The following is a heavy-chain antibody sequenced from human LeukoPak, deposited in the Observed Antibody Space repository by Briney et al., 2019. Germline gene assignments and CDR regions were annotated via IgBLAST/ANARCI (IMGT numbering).Heavy chain of an antibody. J-gene: IGHJ1*01. V-gene: IGHV4-59*08. CDR3: ARVDYGSGSYYPTEYFQH. Sequence: PSETLSLTCTVSGGSISSYCWGWIRQPPGKGLEWIGYIYYSGSTNYNPSLKSRVTISVDTSKNQFSLKLSSVTAADTAVYYCARVDYGSGSYYPTEYFQHWGQGTLVTVSS. D-gene: IGHD3-10*01. CDR1: GGSISSYC. CDR2: IYYSGST.